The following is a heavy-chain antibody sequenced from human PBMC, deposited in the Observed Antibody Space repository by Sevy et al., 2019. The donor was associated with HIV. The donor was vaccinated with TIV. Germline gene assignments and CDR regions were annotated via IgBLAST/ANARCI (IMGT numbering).Heavy chain of an antibody. CDR3: ARSPTSYSGSYYGFDY. V-gene: IGHV4-59*08. CDR2: IYYSGST. D-gene: IGHD1-26*01. J-gene: IGHJ4*02. Sequence: SDTLSLTCTVSGGSISSYYWSWIRQPPGKGLEWIGYIYYSGSTNYNPSLKSRVTISVDTSKNQFSLKLSSVTAADTAVYYCARSPTSYSGSYYGFDYWGQGTLVTVSS. CDR1: GGSISSYY.